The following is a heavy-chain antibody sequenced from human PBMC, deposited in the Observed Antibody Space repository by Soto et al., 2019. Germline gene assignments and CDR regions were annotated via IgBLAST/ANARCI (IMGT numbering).Heavy chain of an antibody. CDR2: IYYSGST. V-gene: IGHV4-59*01. Sequence: VQLQESGPGLVKPSETLSLTCTVSGGSISSYYWSWIRQPPGKGLEWIGYIYYSGSTNYNPSLRSRVTISVDTSKNQFALKLSSVTAADTAVYYCARALGCSGGSCYDYWGQGTLVTVSS. CDR1: GGSISSYY. J-gene: IGHJ4*02. CDR3: ARALGCSGGSCYDY. D-gene: IGHD2-15*01.